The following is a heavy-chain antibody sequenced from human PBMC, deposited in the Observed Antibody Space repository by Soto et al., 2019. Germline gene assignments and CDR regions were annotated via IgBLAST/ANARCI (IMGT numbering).Heavy chain of an antibody. CDR1: GGTFSSYT. CDR2: IIPILGIA. CDR3: AGLFRGANCSGGSCYRYDYYYYGMDV. V-gene: IGHV1-69*02. Sequence: ASVKVSCKASGGTFSSYTISWVRQAPGQGLEWMGRIIPILGIANYAQKFQGRVTITADKSTSTAYMELSSLRSEDTAVYYCAGLFRGANCSGGSCYRYDYYYYGMDVWGQGTTVTVSS. D-gene: IGHD2-15*01. J-gene: IGHJ6*02.